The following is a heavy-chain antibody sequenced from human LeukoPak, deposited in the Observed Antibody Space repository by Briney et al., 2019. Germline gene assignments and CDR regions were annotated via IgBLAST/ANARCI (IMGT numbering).Heavy chain of an antibody. D-gene: IGHD4-17*01. V-gene: IGHV3-30*18. J-gene: IGHJ4*02. CDR1: GFTFSSYG. CDR2: ISYDGSNK. Sequence: GGPLRLSCAASGFTFSSYGMHWVRQAPGKGLEWVAVISYDGSNKYYADSVKGRFTISRDNSKNTLYLQMNSLRAEDTAVYYCAKKSGPTYWGQGTLVTVSS. CDR3: AKKSGPTY.